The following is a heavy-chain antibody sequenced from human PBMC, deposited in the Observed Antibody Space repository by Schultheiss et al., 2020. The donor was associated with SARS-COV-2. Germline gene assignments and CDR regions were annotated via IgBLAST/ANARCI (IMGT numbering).Heavy chain of an antibody. CDR2: ISYDGSNK. CDR1: GFTFSSYA. J-gene: IGHJ4*02. D-gene: IGHD1-26*01. Sequence: GESLKISCAASGFTFSSYAMHWVRQAPGKGLEWVAVISYDGSNKYYADSVKGRFTISRDNSKNTLYLQMNSLRAEDTAVYYCAREEWELYYFDYWGQGTLVTVSS. V-gene: IGHV3-30-3*01. CDR3: AREEWELYYFDY.